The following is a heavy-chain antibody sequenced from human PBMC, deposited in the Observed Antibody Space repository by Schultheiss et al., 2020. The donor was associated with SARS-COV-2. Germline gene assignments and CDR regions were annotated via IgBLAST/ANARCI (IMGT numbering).Heavy chain of an antibody. J-gene: IGHJ6*02. CDR1: GFTVSSNY. D-gene: IGHD2-15*01. Sequence: GESLKISCAASGFTVSSNYMSWVRQAPGKGLEWVSVIYSGGSTYYADSVKGRFTISRDNAKNSLYLQMNSLRAEDTAVYYCAGLQGVVAATWEYYGMDVWGQGTTVTVSS. CDR3: AGLQGVVAATWEYYGMDV. CDR2: IYSGGST. V-gene: IGHV3-66*01.